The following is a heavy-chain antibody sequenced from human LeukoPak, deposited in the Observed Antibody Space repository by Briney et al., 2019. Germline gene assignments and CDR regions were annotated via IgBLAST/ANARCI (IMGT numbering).Heavy chain of an antibody. Sequence: GSLRLSCAASGFTFSDAWMSWVRQAPGKGLEWVGRIKSKTDGGIIDYAAPVKGRFTISRDDSKYTLYLQMNSLRAEDTAVYYCAKEGDYDQQTYWGQGTLVTVSS. D-gene: IGHD3-3*01. CDR3: AKEGDYDQQTY. CDR1: GFTFSDAW. J-gene: IGHJ4*02. V-gene: IGHV3-15*01. CDR2: IKSKTDGGII.